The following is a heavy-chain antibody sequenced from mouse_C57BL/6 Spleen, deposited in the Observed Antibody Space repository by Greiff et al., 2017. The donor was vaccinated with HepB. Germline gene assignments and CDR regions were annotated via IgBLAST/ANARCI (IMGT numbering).Heavy chain of an antibody. Sequence: VQLQQSGPGLVQPSQSLSITCTVSGFSLTSYGVHWVRQSPGKGLEWLGVIWSGGSTDYNAAFISRLSISKDNSKSQVFFKMNSLQADDTAIYYCARGDYYGTFDYWGQGTTLTVSP. CDR3: ARGDYYGTFDY. CDR2: IWSGGST. CDR1: GFSLTSYG. J-gene: IGHJ2*01. V-gene: IGHV2-2*01. D-gene: IGHD1-1*01.